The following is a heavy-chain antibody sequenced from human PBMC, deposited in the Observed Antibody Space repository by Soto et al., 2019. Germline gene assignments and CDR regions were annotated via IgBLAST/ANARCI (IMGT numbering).Heavy chain of an antibody. J-gene: IGHJ4*02. CDR3: ARESEDLTSNLDY. CDR2: ISSTTNYI. V-gene: IGHV3-21*06. CDR1: GFTLARYS. Sequence: VGSLRLSCAASGFTLARYSMNWVRQAPGKGLEWVSSISSTTNYIYYGDSMKGRFTISRDNAKNSPYLEMNSLRAEDTAVYYCARESEDLTSNLDYWGPGTLVTVSS.